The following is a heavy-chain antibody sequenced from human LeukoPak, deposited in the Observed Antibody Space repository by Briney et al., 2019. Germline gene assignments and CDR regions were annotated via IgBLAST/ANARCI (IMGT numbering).Heavy chain of an antibody. CDR3: ARRPFKRITMIVETLGPYYFDY. CDR1: GGSISSGDYY. Sequence: KSSQTLSLTCTVSGGSISSGDYYWSWIRQPPGKGLEWIGSIYYSGSTYYNPSLKSRVTISVDTSKNQFSLKLSSVTAADTAVYYCARRPFKRITMIVETLGPYYFDYWGQGTLVTVSS. V-gene: IGHV4-30-2*03. CDR2: IYYSGST. D-gene: IGHD3-22*01. J-gene: IGHJ4*02.